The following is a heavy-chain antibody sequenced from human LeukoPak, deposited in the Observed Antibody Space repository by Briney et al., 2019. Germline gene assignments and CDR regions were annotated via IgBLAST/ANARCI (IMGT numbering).Heavy chain of an antibody. CDR2: IYHSGTT. CDR3: AKEKYNSGLVAFDI. CDR1: GGSISSGGYY. D-gene: IGHD6-19*01. Sequence: SETLSLTCTVSGGSISSGGYYWSWIRQPPGKGLEWIGYIYHSGTTYYNPSLKSRLTISVDTSKNQFSLKLSSVTAADTAVYYCAKEKYNSGLVAFDIWGQGTLVTVSS. J-gene: IGHJ3*02. V-gene: IGHV4-30-2*01.